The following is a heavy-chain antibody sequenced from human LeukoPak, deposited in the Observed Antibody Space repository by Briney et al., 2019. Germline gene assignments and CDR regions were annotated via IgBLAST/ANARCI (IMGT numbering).Heavy chain of an antibody. CDR3: ARGVTVRGMDV. V-gene: IGHV4-34*01. D-gene: IGHD4-17*01. J-gene: IGHJ6*02. Sequence: SETLSLTCAVYGGSFSGYYWSWIRQPPGKGLEWIGEISHSGSTNYNPSLKSRVTISVDTSKNQFSLKLSSVTAADTAVYYCARGVTVRGMDVWGQGTTVTVSS. CDR1: GGSFSGYY. CDR2: ISHSGST.